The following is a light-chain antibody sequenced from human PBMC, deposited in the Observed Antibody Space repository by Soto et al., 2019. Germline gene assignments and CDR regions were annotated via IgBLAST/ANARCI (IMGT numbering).Light chain of an antibody. Sequence: QSALTQPPSASGSPGQSLTISCAGTGSVVGAYKYVSWYQQHPGKAPKLIIYEVDKRPSGVPDRFSGSKSGNTASLTVSGLQAEDEADYYCSSYGGSNIPLYVFGTGTKVTVL. V-gene: IGLV2-8*01. CDR3: SSYGGSNIPLYV. CDR2: EVD. J-gene: IGLJ1*01. CDR1: GSVVGAYKY.